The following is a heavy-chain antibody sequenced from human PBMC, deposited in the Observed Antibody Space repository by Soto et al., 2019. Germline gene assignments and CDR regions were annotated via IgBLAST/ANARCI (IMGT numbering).Heavy chain of an antibody. D-gene: IGHD1-1*01. Sequence: QVQLVQSGAEVKKPGASVKVSCKAAGYTFTSYGISWVRQAPGQGLEWMGWISAYNGNTNYAQKLQGRVTMTSDTSTCTAYMELRSLRSDDTAVYYCARDTAAGLVQLERPDNWFDPWGQGTLVTVSS. CDR2: ISAYNGNT. CDR3: ARDTAAGLVQLERPDNWFDP. J-gene: IGHJ5*02. CDR1: GYTFTSYG. V-gene: IGHV1-18*01.